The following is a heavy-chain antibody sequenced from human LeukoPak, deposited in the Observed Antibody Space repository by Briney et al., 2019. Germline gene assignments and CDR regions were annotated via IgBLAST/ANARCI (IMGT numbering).Heavy chain of an antibody. CDR1: GGSISSYY. V-gene: IGHV4-59*08. D-gene: IGHD4-23*01. CDR3: ASSTVVTPYRWFDP. Sequence: SETLSLTCTVSGGSISSYYWSWIRQPPGKGLEWIGYIYYSGRTNYNPSLKSRVTISVDTSKNQFSLKLSSVTAADTAVYYCASSTVVTPYRWFDPWGQGTLVTVSS. CDR2: IYYSGRT. J-gene: IGHJ5*02.